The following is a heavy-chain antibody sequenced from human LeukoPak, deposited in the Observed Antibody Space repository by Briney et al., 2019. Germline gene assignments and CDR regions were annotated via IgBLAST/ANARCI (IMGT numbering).Heavy chain of an antibody. D-gene: IGHD1-26*01. CDR1: GFTFSSYA. Sequence: GGSLRLSCAASGFTFSSYAMSWVRQAPGKGLEWVSAISGSGGSTYYADSVKGRFTISRDNSKNTLYLQMNSLRAEDTAVYYCARVYSGSYSLVDAFDIWGQGTMVTVSS. CDR3: ARVYSGSYSLVDAFDI. V-gene: IGHV3-23*01. J-gene: IGHJ3*02. CDR2: ISGSGGST.